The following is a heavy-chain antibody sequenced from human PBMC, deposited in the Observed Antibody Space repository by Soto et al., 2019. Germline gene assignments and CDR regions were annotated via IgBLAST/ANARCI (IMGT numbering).Heavy chain of an antibody. CDR3: ATSNWFDP. CDR1: GGAIRSRGYY. V-gene: IGHV4-39*01. Sequence: QLQLQESGPGLVKPSETLSLTCTVSGGAIRSRGYYWGWIRQPQGKGMEWIGTIYYSGSTYYNPPLKRRVTISVYTSKNQFSQTLSSVTAAETAVYYCATSNWFDPWGQGTLVTVSS. CDR2: IYYSGST. J-gene: IGHJ5*02.